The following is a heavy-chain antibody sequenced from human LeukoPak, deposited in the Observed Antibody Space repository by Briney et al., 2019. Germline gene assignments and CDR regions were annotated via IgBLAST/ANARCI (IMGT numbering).Heavy chain of an antibody. CDR3: ARDDSDGRRGPNWFDP. Sequence: SETLSLTCAVYGGSFSGYYWSWIRQPPGKGLEWIGEINHSGSTNYNPSLKSRVTISVDTSKNQFSLKLSSVTAADTAVYYCARDDSDGRRGPNWFDPWGQGTLVTVSS. J-gene: IGHJ5*02. CDR1: GGSFSGYY. V-gene: IGHV4-34*01. CDR2: INHSGST. D-gene: IGHD5-24*01.